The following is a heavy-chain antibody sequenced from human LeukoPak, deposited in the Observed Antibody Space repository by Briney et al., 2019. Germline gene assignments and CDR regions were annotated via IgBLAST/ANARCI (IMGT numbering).Heavy chain of an antibody. V-gene: IGHV3-74*01. Sequence: PGGSLGLSCAASGFTFSSYWMHWVRQAPGRGLVWVSRINTDGSSTSYADSVKGRLTISRDNAKNTLYLQMNSLRAEDTAVYYCARERYDSNDAFDIWGQGTMVTVSS. CDR3: ARERYDSNDAFDI. J-gene: IGHJ3*02. D-gene: IGHD3-22*01. CDR2: INTDGSST. CDR1: GFTFSSYW.